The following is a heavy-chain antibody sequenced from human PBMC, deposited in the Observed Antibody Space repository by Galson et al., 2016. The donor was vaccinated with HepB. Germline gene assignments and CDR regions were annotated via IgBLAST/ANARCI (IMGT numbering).Heavy chain of an antibody. J-gene: IGHJ4*02. CDR2: IYWEDDK. V-gene: IGHV2-5*02. CDR1: GFSLSTNGVG. CDR3: AHKRPGDSSYDY. D-gene: IGHD6-6*01. Sequence: PALVKPTQTLTLTCTFSGFSLSTNGVGVGWIRQPPGKALQWLALIYWEDDKRYSPSLKSRLTITGDTSENQVVLTVTNMDPVDTATYYCAHKRPGDSSYDYWGQGTLVTVSS.